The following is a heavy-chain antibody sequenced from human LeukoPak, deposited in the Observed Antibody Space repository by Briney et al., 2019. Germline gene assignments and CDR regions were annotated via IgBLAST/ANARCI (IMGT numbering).Heavy chain of an antibody. CDR3: ARADRRDGYNFFDY. D-gene: IGHD5-24*01. V-gene: IGHV4-59*01. CDR1: GGSISSYY. CDR2: IYYSGST. Sequence: SETLSLTCTVSGGSISSYYWSWIRQPPGKGLEWIGYIYYSGSTNHNPSLKSRVTISVDTSKNQFSLKLSSVTAADTAVYYCARADRRDGYNFFDYWGQGTLVSVSS. J-gene: IGHJ4*02.